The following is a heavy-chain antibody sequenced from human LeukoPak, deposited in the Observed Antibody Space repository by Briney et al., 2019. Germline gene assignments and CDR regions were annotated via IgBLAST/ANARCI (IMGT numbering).Heavy chain of an antibody. D-gene: IGHD4-17*01. CDR1: GYTFTGYY. Sequence: AASVKVSCKASGYTFTGYYMHRVRQAPGQGLEWMGWINPNSGGTNYAQKFQGRVTMTRDTSISTAYMELSRLRSDDTAVYYCASDPRFNYGAGWFDPWGQGTLVTVSS. J-gene: IGHJ5*02. V-gene: IGHV1-2*02. CDR2: INPNSGGT. CDR3: ASDPRFNYGAGWFDP.